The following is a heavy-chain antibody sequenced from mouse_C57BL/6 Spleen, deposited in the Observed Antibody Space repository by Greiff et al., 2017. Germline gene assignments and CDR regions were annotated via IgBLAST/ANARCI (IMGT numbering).Heavy chain of an antibody. J-gene: IGHJ2*01. CDR2: IDPEDGDT. CDR1: GFNIKDYY. Sequence: EVQLQQSGAALVRPGASVKLSCTASGFNIKDYYMHWVKQRPEQGLEWIGRIDPEDGDTESAPKFQGKATMTADTSSNTAYLQLSSLTSEDTAVYYCTISPNSYYFDYWGQGTTLTVSS. CDR3: TISPNSYYFDY. V-gene: IGHV14-1*01. D-gene: IGHD4-1*01.